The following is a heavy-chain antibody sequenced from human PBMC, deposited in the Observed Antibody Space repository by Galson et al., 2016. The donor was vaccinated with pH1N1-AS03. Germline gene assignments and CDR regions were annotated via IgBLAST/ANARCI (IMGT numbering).Heavy chain of an antibody. D-gene: IGHD3-16*01. CDR2: MNPNNGST. CDR3: TRHGTKTRVMMPVGGEGSWFDP. Sequence: QSGAEVKKPGESLMISCKASGYTFTKFLLSWVRRAPGQGLQWIGWMNPNNGSTAFAEKFLGRVTLTRDTSINTAYMELTSLSSEDSAIYYCTRHGTKTRVMMPVGGEGSWFDPWGQGTLVTVSS. CDR1: GYTFTKFL. J-gene: IGHJ5*02. V-gene: IGHV1-8*01.